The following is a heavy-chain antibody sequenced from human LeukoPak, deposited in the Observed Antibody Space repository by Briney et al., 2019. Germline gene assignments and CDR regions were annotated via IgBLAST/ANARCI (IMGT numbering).Heavy chain of an antibody. J-gene: IGHJ3*02. V-gene: IGHV4-59*08. D-gene: IGHD3-22*01. CDR2: IYYSGST. Sequence: PSETLPLTCTVSGGSMSSYYWSWIRQPPGKGLEWIGYIYYSGSTNYNPSLKSRVTISVDTSKNQFSLKLSSVTAADTAVYYCAGYYDSSGQPLDAFDIWGQGTMVTVSS. CDR3: AGYYDSSGQPLDAFDI. CDR1: GGSMSSYY.